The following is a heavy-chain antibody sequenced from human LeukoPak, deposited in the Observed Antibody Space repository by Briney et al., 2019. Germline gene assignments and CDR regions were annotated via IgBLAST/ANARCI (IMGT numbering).Heavy chain of an antibody. Sequence: SETLSLTCTVSGDSISTSNSYWGWIRQPPGKGLEWIGSIYYSGNTYYNASLKSRVTISVDTSKNQFSLKLTSVTAADTAVYYCARGHNGYSGYDFWHAFDIWGQGTMVTVSS. V-gene: IGHV4-39*01. CDR2: IYYSGNT. CDR1: GDSISTSNSY. CDR3: ARGHNGYSGYDFWHAFDI. J-gene: IGHJ3*02. D-gene: IGHD5-12*01.